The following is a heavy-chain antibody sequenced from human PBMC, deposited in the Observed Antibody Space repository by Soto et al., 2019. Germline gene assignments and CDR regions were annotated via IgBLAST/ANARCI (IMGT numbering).Heavy chain of an antibody. D-gene: IGHD6-13*01. CDR1: GGSISSYY. Sequence: SETLSLTCTVSGGSISSYYWSWIRQPPGKGLEWIGYIYYSGSTNYNPSLKSRVTISVDTSKNQFSLKLSSVTAADTAVYYCARIEMYSSSWYDAHFDYWGQGTLVTVSS. J-gene: IGHJ4*02. CDR2: IYYSGST. V-gene: IGHV4-59*01. CDR3: ARIEMYSSSWYDAHFDY.